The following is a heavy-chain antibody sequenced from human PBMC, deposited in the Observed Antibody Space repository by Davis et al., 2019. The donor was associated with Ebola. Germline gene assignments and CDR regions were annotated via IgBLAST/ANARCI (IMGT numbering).Heavy chain of an antibody. J-gene: IGHJ6*02. V-gene: IGHV4-4*07. CDR3: ARDWRGYYYYYGMDV. CDR1: GYSISSSYY. D-gene: IGHD3-10*01. Sequence: PSETLSLTCTVSGYSISSSYYWSWIRQPAGKGLEWIVRIYTSGSTNYNPSLKSRVTMSVDTSKNQFSLKLSSVTAADTAVYYCARDWRGYYYYYGMDVWGQGTTVTVSS. CDR2: IYTSGST.